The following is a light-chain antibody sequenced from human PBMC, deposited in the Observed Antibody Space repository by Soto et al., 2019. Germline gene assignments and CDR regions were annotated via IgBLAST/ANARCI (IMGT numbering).Light chain of an antibody. CDR1: QSISAW. CDR2: KAS. V-gene: IGKV1-5*03. J-gene: IGKJ1*01. CDR3: QHYLLYWT. Sequence: QMTQSPSTLSASVGDRVTITCRASQSISAWLAWYQQKPGKDPKLLIYKASNLESGVPSRFSGSGSGTEFTLTISSLQPDDFATYYCQHYLLYWTFGQGTKVEVK.